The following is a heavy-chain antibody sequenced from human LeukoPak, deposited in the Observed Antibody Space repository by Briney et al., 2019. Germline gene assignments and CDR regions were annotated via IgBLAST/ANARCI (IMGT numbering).Heavy chain of an antibody. V-gene: IGHV4-59*11. J-gene: IGHJ3*02. CDR3: ARDSPFEWDVFGDSFDI. Sequence: SETLSLTCTVSGGSITDHFWSWVRRSPGKGLEWIGFMHHSGSANINPSLRSRVTISMDTSKNQFSLRMTSVTAADTAVYYCARDSPFEWDVFGDSFDIWGQGTVVTVSS. CDR1: GGSITDHF. D-gene: IGHD1-26*01. CDR2: MHHSGSA.